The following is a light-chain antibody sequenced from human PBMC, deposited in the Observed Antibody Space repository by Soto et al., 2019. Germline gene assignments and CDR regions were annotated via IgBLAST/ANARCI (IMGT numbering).Light chain of an antibody. CDR1: QTVIRTY. J-gene: IGKJ5*01. V-gene: IGKV3-20*01. CDR3: QQHGTSPIT. CDR2: GAS. Sequence: DTVLTQCTDTLSFSPGWRVRLSCRASQTVIRTYLAWHQQKPGQTPRLLVYGASSRATGIPDRFSGSGSGTDFTLTISRLEPEDFAVYYCQQHGTSPITFGQGTRLEIK.